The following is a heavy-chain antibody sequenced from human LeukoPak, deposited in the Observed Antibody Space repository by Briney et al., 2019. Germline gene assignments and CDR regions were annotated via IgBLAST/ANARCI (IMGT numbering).Heavy chain of an antibody. CDR2: ISGSGGST. D-gene: IGHD5-18*01. CDR3: AKSSGYSYGNFDY. Sequence: WGSLRLSCAASGFTFSSYARSWVRQPPGKGLEWVSAISGSGGSTYYADSVKGRFTISRDNSKNTLYLQMNSLRAEDTAVYYCAKSSGYSYGNFDYWGQGTLVTVSS. V-gene: IGHV3-23*01. J-gene: IGHJ4*02. CDR1: GFTFSSYA.